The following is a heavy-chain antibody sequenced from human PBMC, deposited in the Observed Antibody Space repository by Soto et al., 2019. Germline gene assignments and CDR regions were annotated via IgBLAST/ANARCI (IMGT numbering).Heavy chain of an antibody. D-gene: IGHD3-22*01. CDR1: GYTFTSYG. V-gene: IGHV1-18*01. CDR3: AAHNGDYYYFDY. Sequence: ASVKVSCKASGYTFTSYGISWVRQAPGQGLEWMGWISAYNGNTNYAQKFQGRVTITADTSTSTAYMELSSLRSEDTAVYYCAAHNGDYYYFDYWGQGTLVTVSS. CDR2: ISAYNGNT. J-gene: IGHJ4*02.